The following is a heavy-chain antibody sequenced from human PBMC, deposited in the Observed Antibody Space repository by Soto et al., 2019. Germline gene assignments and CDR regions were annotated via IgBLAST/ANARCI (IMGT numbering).Heavy chain of an antibody. CDR2: INAGNGNT. CDR1: GYTFTSYA. J-gene: IGHJ4*02. CDR3: ARDLVGWELLLHY. Sequence: QVQLVQSGAEVKKPGASVKVSCKASGYTFTSYAMHWVRQAPGQRLEWMGWINAGNGNTKYSQKFQGRVTITGDTSASTAYMELSRLRSEDTAVYYCARDLVGWELLLHYWGQGTLVTVSS. D-gene: IGHD1-26*01. V-gene: IGHV1-3*01.